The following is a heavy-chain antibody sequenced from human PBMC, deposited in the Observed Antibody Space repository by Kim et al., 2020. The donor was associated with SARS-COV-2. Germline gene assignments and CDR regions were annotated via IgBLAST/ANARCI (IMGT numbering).Heavy chain of an antibody. D-gene: IGHD2-15*01. V-gene: IGHV3-23*01. CDR3: AKDLVVVAATVNWFDP. J-gene: IGHJ5*02. CDR2: ISGSGGST. Sequence: GGSLRLSCAASGFTFSSYDMSWVRQAPGKGLEWVSAISGSGGSTYYADSVKGRFTISRDNSKTTLYLQMNSLRAEDTAVYYCAKDLVVVAATVNWFDPWGQRALVTVSS. CDR1: GFTFSSYD.